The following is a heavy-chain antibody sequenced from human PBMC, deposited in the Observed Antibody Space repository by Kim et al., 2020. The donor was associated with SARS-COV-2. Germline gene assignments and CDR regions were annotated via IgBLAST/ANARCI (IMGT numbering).Heavy chain of an antibody. V-gene: IGHV3-64*01. Sequence: TYYANSVKGRFTISRDNSKNTLYLQMGSLRAEDMAVYYCASSRAVYYYMDVWGKGTTVTVSS. CDR2: T. CDR3: ASSRAVYYYMDV. D-gene: IGHD6-19*01. J-gene: IGHJ6*03.